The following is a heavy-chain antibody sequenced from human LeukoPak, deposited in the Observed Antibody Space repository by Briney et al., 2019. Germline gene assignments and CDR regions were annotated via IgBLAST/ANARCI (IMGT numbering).Heavy chain of an antibody. CDR1: GYTFTSYG. J-gene: IGHJ4*02. CDR3: ARDTDCGGDCWDHFDY. Sequence: ASVKVSCKASGYTFTSYGISWVRQAPGQALEWMGWISAYNGNTNYAQKLQGRVTMTTDTSTSTAYMELRSLRSDDTAVYYCARDTDCGGDCWDHFDYWGQGTLVTVSS. V-gene: IGHV1-18*04. D-gene: IGHD2-21*02. CDR2: ISAYNGNT.